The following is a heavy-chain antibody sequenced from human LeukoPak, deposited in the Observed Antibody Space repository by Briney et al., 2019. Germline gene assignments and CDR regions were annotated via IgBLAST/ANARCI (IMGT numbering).Heavy chain of an antibody. CDR3: ARMPAIAAAGAFDY. D-gene: IGHD6-13*01. V-gene: IGHV4-4*07. Sequence: SETLSLTCTVSGGSISSYYWSWIRQPAGKGLEWIGRIYTSGSTNYNPSLKSRVTMSVDTSKNQFSLKLSSVTAADTAVYYCARMPAIAAAGAFDYWGQGTLVTVSS. CDR2: IYTSGST. J-gene: IGHJ4*02. CDR1: GGSISSYY.